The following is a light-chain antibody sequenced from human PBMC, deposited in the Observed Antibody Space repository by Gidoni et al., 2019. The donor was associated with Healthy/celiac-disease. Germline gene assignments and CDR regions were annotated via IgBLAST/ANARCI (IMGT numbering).Light chain of an antibody. Sequence: STLSASVGDRVTITCRASQSISSWLAWYQQKPGKAPKLLIYKASSLESGVPSRFSGSGSGTEFTLTISSLQPDDFATYYCQQYNSYSLFGQGTKLEIK. CDR2: KAS. J-gene: IGKJ2*01. CDR3: QQYNSYSL. V-gene: IGKV1-5*03. CDR1: QSISSW.